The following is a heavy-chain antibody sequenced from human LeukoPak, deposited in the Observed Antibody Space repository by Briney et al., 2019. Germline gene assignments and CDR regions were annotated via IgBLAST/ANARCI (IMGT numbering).Heavy chain of an antibody. V-gene: IGHV3-20*04. Sequence: PGGSLRLSCAASGFTFDDYGMIWVRQAPGKGLEWVSGINWNGGSTGYADSVKGRFTISRDNAKNSLYLQMNSLRAEDTAVYYCAELGITMIGGVWGKGTTVTISS. CDR2: INWNGGST. J-gene: IGHJ6*04. CDR3: AELGITMIGGV. D-gene: IGHD3-10*02. CDR1: GFTFDDYG.